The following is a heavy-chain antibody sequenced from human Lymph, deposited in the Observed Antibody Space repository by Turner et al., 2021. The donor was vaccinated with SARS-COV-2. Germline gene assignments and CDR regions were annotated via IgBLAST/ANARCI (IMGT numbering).Heavy chain of an antibody. D-gene: IGHD4-17*01. CDR3: ARDIPTTADYFDC. CDR1: GFTFTTYS. Sequence: EVQLVESGGGLVKPGGSLGLPGEASGFTFTTYSMNWVRQAPGKGLEWISSISSTSSYIYYADSVKGRFTISRDDAKNSLFLQMNSLRAEDTAVYYCARDIPTTADYFDCWGQGTLVTVSS. CDR2: ISSTSSYI. V-gene: IGHV3-21*01. J-gene: IGHJ4*02.